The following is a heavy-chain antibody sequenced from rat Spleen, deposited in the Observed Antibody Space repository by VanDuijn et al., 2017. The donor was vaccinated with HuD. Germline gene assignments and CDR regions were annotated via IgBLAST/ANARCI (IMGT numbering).Heavy chain of an antibody. CDR1: GFTFSDYY. J-gene: IGHJ2*01. CDR2: ISYDGGGT. V-gene: IGHV5-20*01. Sequence: EVQLVESGGGLVQPGRSLKLSCAASGFTFSDYYMAWVRQAPTKGLEWVASISYDGGGTYYRDSVKGRFTISRDNAKSSLYLQMNSLRSEDTATYYCARRGDVDYWGQGVMVTVSS. CDR3: ARRGDVDY. D-gene: IGHD1-1*01.